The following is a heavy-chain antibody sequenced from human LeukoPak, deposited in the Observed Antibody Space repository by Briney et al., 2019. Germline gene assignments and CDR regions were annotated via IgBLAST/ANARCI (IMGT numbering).Heavy chain of an antibody. CDR3: ARTLIFYDSSGYFDY. CDR2: IYPGDSDT. J-gene: IGHJ4*02. D-gene: IGHD3-22*01. V-gene: IGHV5-51*01. CDR1: GYSFTSYW. Sequence: GESLQISCKGSGYSFTSYWIAWVRQMPGKGLEWMGIIYPGDSDTRYSPSFQGQVTISADKSISTAYLQWSSLKASDTAMYYCARTLIFYDSSGYFDYWGQGTLVTVSS.